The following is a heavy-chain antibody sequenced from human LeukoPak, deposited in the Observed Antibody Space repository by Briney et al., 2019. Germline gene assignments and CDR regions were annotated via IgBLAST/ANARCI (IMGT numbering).Heavy chain of an antibody. CDR1: GYTFTGYY. J-gene: IGHJ4*02. V-gene: IGHV1-2*02. CDR3: AISPYSYGFVDY. CDR2: INPNSGGT. Sequence: ASVKVSCKAPGYTFTGYYMHWVRQAPGQGLEWMGWINPNSGGTNYAQKFQGRVTMTRDTSISTAYMELSRLRSDDTAVYYCAISPYSYGFVDYWGQGTLVTVSS. D-gene: IGHD5-18*01.